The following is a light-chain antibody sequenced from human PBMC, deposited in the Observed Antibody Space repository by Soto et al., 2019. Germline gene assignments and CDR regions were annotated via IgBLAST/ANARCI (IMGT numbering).Light chain of an antibody. CDR1: QSISSY. V-gene: IGKV1-39*01. J-gene: IGKJ4*01. Sequence: DIQMTQSPSSLSASVGDRVTITCRASQSISSYLNWYQQKPGKAPKLLIYAASSLQSGVPSRFSGSGSGTDFTLTISRLEPEDFAVYYCQQYVSSPLTFGGGTKVDIK. CDR2: AAS. CDR3: QQYVSSPLT.